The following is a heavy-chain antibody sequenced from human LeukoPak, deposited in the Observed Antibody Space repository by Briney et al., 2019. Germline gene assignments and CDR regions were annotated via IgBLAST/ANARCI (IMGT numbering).Heavy chain of an antibody. D-gene: IGHD6-19*01. CDR2: ISSSSSYI. Sequence: GGSLRLSCAASGFTFSSYSMNWVRQAPGKGLEWVSSISSSSSYIYYADSVKGRFTISRDNAKNSLYLQMNSLRAEDTAVYYCARELSGIAVAGFDYWGQGTLVTVSS. J-gene: IGHJ4*02. CDR1: GFTFSSYS. CDR3: ARELSGIAVAGFDY. V-gene: IGHV3-21*01.